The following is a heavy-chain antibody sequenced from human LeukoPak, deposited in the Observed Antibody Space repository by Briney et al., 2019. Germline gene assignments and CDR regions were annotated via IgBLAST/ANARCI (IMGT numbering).Heavy chain of an antibody. CDR3: AKDHSRTYYYGSGSPDP. CDR1: GFIFSNFW. Sequence: GGSLRLSCAGSGFIFSNFWMGWARQGPGKGLQWVASINRDGSEKHPVDSVKGRFTISRDNAKNSVYLQMNSLRAEDTAVYYCAKDHSRTYYYGSGSPDPWGQGTLVTVSS. D-gene: IGHD3-10*01. V-gene: IGHV3-7*03. J-gene: IGHJ5*02. CDR2: INRDGSEK.